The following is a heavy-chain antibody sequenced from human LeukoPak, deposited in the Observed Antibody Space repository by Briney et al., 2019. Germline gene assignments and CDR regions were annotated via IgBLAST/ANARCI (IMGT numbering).Heavy chain of an antibody. Sequence: PGGSLRLSCAASGFSFSTSWMTWVRQTPGKGLELVANMNIDGSQRYHADSVEGRFTISRDNVKNTLYLQMNSLRAEDTAVYYCAKIGRSGWRDYFDYWGQGTLVTVSS. V-gene: IGHV3-7*03. CDR2: MNIDGSQR. CDR3: AKIGRSGWRDYFDY. J-gene: IGHJ4*02. CDR1: GFSFSTSW. D-gene: IGHD6-19*01.